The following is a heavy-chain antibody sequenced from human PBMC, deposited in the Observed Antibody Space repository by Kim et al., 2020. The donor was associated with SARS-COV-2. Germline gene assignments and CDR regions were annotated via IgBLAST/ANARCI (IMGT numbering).Heavy chain of an antibody. CDR3: ARDPLGYGSGNPGAYFDY. Sequence: GGSLRLSCAASGFTFSSYAMHWVRQAPGKGLEWVAVISYDGSNKYYADSVKGRFTISRDNSKNTLYLQMNSLRAEDTAVYYCARDPLGYGSGNPGAYFDYWGQGTLVTVSS. D-gene: IGHD3-10*01. J-gene: IGHJ4*02. CDR1: GFTFSSYA. CDR2: ISYDGSNK. V-gene: IGHV3-30-3*01.